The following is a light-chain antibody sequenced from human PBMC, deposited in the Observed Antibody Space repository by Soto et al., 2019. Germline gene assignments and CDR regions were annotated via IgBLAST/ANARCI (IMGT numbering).Light chain of an antibody. CDR1: QSISYW. J-gene: IGKJ1*01. CDR2: KAS. CDR3: QQYNSYWT. Sequence: DIQMTQSPSTLSASVGDRVTITCRASQSISYWLAWYQQKPGKAPKVLIYKASNLESGVPSRFSGSGSGTEFTLTISSLQPDDFATYYCQQYNSYWTFGQGTKVEI. V-gene: IGKV1-5*03.